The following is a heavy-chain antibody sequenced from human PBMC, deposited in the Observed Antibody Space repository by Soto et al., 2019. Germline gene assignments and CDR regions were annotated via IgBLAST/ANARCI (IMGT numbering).Heavy chain of an antibody. V-gene: IGHV4-39*01. J-gene: IGHJ4*02. D-gene: IGHD6-13*01. CDR3: ARHLIAARNVHFDY. Sequence: PSETLSLTCTVSGGSISSSSYYWGWIRQPPGKGLEWIGSIYYSGSTYYNPSLKSRVTISVDTSKNQFSLKLSSVTAADTAVYYCARHLIAARNVHFDYWGQGTLVTVSS. CDR1: GGSISSSSYY. CDR2: IYYSGST.